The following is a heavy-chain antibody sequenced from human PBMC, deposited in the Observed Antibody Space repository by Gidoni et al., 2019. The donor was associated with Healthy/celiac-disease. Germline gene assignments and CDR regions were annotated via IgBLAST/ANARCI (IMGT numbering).Heavy chain of an antibody. J-gene: IGHJ6*02. Sequence: HVQLVQSAAAVTKPGASVTVSCTASGPTFPSYYMHWVRQAPGQGLEWMGWINPNSGGTNYAQKFQGRVTMTRDTSISTAYMELSRLRSDDTAVYYCALSSTNTRKEYYYGMDVWGQGTTVTVSS. CDR2: INPNSGGT. V-gene: IGHV1-2*02. CDR3: ALSSTNTRKEYYYGMDV. D-gene: IGHD2-2*01. CDR1: GPTFPSYY.